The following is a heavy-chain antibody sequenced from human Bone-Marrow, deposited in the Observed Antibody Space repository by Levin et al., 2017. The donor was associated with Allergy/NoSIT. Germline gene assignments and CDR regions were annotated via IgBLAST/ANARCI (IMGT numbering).Heavy chain of an antibody. CDR2: ISHDGGIQ. J-gene: IGHJ6*02. V-gene: IGHV3-30*03. D-gene: IGHD2-2*01. CDR1: GVTFNNYG. CDR3: AMDSAYQGKDHHYGMDV. Sequence: PGGSLRLSCAASGVTFNNYGMHWVRQAPGKGLEWLAVISHDGGIQDYAESVKGRFTISRDNSKNMLYLQMNTLRPEDTAVYYCAMDSAYQGKDHHYGMDVWGQGTTVTVS.